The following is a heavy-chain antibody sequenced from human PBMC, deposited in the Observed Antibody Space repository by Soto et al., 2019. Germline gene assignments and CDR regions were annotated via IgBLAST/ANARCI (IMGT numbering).Heavy chain of an antibody. Sequence: EVQLLESGGGLVQPGGSLRLSCAASGFTFSSYAMSWVRQAPGKGLEWVSAISGSGGSTYYADSVKGRFTISRDNSKNPLYLQMNSLGAEDTAVYYCAKVRDDFWSGYYWGQGTLVTVSS. V-gene: IGHV3-23*01. CDR3: AKVRDDFWSGYY. J-gene: IGHJ4*02. D-gene: IGHD3-3*01. CDR2: ISGSGGST. CDR1: GFTFSSYA.